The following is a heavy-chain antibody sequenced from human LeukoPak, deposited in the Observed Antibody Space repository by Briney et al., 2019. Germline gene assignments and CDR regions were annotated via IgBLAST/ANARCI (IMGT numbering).Heavy chain of an antibody. D-gene: IGHD3-22*01. Sequence: PGGSLRLSCAVSAFTFSSYGMSWVRQAPGKGLEWVSGSGSGGAAYYTASVKGRFIIARDNSKSTLYLQMNSLRAEDTAVYYCVTGPTLHSSGSDAFDIWGQGTMVTVSS. CDR2: SGSGGAA. CDR1: AFTFSSYG. V-gene: IGHV3-23*01. CDR3: VTGPTLHSSGSDAFDI. J-gene: IGHJ3*02.